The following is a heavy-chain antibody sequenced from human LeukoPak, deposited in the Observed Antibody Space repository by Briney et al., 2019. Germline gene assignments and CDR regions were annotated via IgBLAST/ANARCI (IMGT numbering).Heavy chain of an antibody. CDR1: GFTFSSYA. V-gene: IGHV3-23*01. J-gene: IGHJ6*02. D-gene: IGHD2-15*01. Sequence: GGSLRLSCAASGFTFSSYAMSWVRQAPGKGLEWVSVITGSGSSRTNYADSVKGRFTISRDNSKNTLYLQMNSLRAEDTAVYYCAKPGYCSGGSCSWYYYGMDVWGQGTTVTVSS. CDR2: ITGSGSSRT. CDR3: AKPGYCSGGSCSWYYYGMDV.